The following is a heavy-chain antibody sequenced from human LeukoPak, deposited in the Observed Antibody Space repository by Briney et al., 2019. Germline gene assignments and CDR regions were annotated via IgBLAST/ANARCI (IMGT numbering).Heavy chain of an antibody. CDR3: ARDGAERPHYMDV. CDR2: ISAYNGIT. Sequence: ASVKVSCKASGYTFTSYGISWVRQAPGQGLEWMGWISAYNGITNHAQKVQGRVTMTTDTATTTAYMELRSLRSDDSAVYYCARDGAERPHYMDVWGKGTTVTVSS. V-gene: IGHV1-18*01. J-gene: IGHJ6*03. D-gene: IGHD1-1*01. CDR1: GYTFTSYG.